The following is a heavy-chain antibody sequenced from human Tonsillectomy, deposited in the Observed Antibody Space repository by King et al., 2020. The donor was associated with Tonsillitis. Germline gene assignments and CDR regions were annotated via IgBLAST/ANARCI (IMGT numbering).Heavy chain of an antibody. J-gene: IGHJ4*02. V-gene: IGHV1-46*03. D-gene: IGHD2-2*01. Sequence: QLVQSGAEVKKPGASVKVSCKASGYTFTTYYIHWVRQAPGQGLEWMGMINPTSGTPTYAQKFQDRVTMTRDTSTSTVYMELSSLSSEDTAMYYCSRELGYCRRVSCYGSDHWGQGTLVTVSS. CDR1: GYTFTTYY. CDR3: SRELGYCRRVSCYGSDH. CDR2: INPTSGTP.